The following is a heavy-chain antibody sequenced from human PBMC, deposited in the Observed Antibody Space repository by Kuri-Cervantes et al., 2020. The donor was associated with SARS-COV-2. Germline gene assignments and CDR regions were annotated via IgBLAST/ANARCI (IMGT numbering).Heavy chain of an antibody. D-gene: IGHD6-13*01. CDR1: GGSISSGGYY. CDR2: IYYSGST. Sequence: SETLSLTCTVSGGSISSGGYYWSWIRQPPGKGLEWIGYIYYSGSTNYNPSLKSRVTISVDRSKNQFSLKLSSVTAADTAVYYCARVEGAAAGTPSGDFDYWGQGTLVTVSS. V-gene: IGHV4-61*08. J-gene: IGHJ4*02. CDR3: ARVEGAAAGTPSGDFDY.